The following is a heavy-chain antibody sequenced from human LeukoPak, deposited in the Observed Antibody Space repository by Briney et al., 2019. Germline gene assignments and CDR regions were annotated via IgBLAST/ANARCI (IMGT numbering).Heavy chain of an antibody. J-gene: IGHJ6*02. D-gene: IGHD5-24*01. Sequence: GGSLRLSCAASGFTFSNAWMSWVRQAPGKGLEWVGRIKSKTDGRTTDYAAPVKGRFTISRDDSKNTLYLQMNSLKTEDTAVYYCTTVDDGMDVWGQGTTVTVSS. CDR3: TTVDDGMDV. CDR2: IKSKTDGRTT. V-gene: IGHV3-15*01. CDR1: GFTFSNAW.